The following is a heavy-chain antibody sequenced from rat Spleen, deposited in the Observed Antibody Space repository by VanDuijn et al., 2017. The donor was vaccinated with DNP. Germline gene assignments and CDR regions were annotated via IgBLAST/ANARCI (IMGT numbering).Heavy chain of an antibody. V-gene: IGHV2-41*01. Sequence: QVQLRESGPGLLQPSQTLSLSCSVSGFSLTTNSVHWVRQPPGKGLEWMGIIWNTGGTRYNLALKSRLTIIKDTSKSQVFLKMNSLQTEDTATYYCARDGQWDYLDYWGQGVMVTVSS. D-gene: IGHD1-1*01. J-gene: IGHJ2*01. CDR1: GFSLTTNS. CDR2: IWNTGGT. CDR3: ARDGQWDYLDY.